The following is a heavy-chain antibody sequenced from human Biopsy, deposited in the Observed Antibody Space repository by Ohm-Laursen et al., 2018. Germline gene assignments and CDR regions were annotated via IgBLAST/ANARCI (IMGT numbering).Heavy chain of an antibody. V-gene: IGHV3-15*01. CDR3: TTGFDGYNNGYYYFAMDV. Sequence: SLRLSCSASGFSFSSYGMHWVRQAPVKGLEWVGRIKSSTDGETTDYAAPVKGRFTISRDDSKTTLYLQMNSLKTEDTAVYYCTTGFDGYNNGYYYFAMDVWGPGTTVTVSS. CDR1: GFSFSSYG. CDR2: IKSSTDGETT. D-gene: IGHD5-24*01. J-gene: IGHJ6*02.